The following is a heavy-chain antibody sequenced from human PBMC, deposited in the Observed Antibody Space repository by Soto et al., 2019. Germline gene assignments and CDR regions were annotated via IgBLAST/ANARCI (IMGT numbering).Heavy chain of an antibody. J-gene: IGHJ6*02. CDR2: IIDSGAST. CDR3: AKGRSYYHPYGADV. CDR1: GFTFSSCA. V-gene: IGHV3-23*01. Sequence: PGGSLRLSCAASGFTFSSCAMGWVRQAPGKGLEWVSDIIDSGASTYYADSVKGRFTISRDNSKSTLYLQMNSLRAEDTALYYFAKGRSYYHPYGADVWGQGTTVTVAS.